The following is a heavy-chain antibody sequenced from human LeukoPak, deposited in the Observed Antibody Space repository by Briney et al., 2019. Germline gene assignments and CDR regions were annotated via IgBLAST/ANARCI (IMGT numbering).Heavy chain of an antibody. J-gene: IGHJ4*02. Sequence: SETLSLTCTVSGVSLSSYYWSWIPQPPGKGLGLIGYTYYSGSNNYNPALKSRVTISVDASKIQYSLKLSSVTAADTAVYYCARSTCRGGSCSIDYWGQGTLATVSS. CDR2: TYYSGSN. V-gene: IGHV4-59*01. CDR1: GVSLSSYY. D-gene: IGHD2-15*01. CDR3: ARSTCRGGSCSIDY.